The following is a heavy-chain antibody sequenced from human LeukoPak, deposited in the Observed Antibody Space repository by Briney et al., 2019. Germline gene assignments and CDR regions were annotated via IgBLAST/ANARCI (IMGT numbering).Heavy chain of an antibody. CDR3: ARDPYYYDSSGYPVY. CDR2: ISWNSGSI. D-gene: IGHD3-22*01. CDR1: GFTFDDYA. J-gene: IGHJ4*02. V-gene: IGHV3-9*01. Sequence: GGSLRLSCAASGFTFDDYAMHWVRQAPGKGLEWVSGISWNSGSIGYADSVKGRFTISRDNAKNSLYLQMNSLRAEDTAVYYCARDPYYYDSSGYPVYWGQGTLVTVSS.